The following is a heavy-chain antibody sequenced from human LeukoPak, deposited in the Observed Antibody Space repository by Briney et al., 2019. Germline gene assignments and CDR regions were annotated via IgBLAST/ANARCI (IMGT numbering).Heavy chain of an antibody. V-gene: IGHV1-2*02. CDR1: GYTFTGYY. CDR2: INPNSGGT. J-gene: IGHJ4*02. CDR3: AREAPLDWNYSFDFDY. D-gene: IGHD1-7*01. Sequence: GASVKVSCKASGYTFTGYYMHWVRQAPGQGLEWMGWINPNSGGTNYAQKFQGRVTMTRDTSISTAYMELSRLRSDDTAVYYCAREAPLDWNYSFDFDYWGQGTLVTVSS.